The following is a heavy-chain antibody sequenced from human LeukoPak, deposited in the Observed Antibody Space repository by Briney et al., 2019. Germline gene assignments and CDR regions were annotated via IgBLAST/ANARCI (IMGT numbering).Heavy chain of an antibody. D-gene: IGHD3-22*01. CDR1: GDYISSSSYY. CDR2: IYHSGRA. CDR3: ARRRYYDSTGYFE. J-gene: IGHJ1*01. Sequence: PSETLSLTXAVSGDYISSSSYYWRWIRQSPGTGLEWIGDIYHSGRAYYNPSLKSRVAISIDTSKNQFSLRLRSMTAADTAVFYCARRRYYDSTGYFEWGRGTLVTVSS. V-gene: IGHV4-39*01.